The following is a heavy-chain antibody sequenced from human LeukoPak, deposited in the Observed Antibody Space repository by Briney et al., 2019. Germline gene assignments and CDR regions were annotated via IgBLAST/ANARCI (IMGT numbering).Heavy chain of an antibody. CDR3: ARRRDGYNFPDY. CDR2: IIPILGIA. V-gene: IGHV1-69*04. D-gene: IGHD5-24*01. J-gene: IGHJ4*02. CDR1: GGTFSSYA. Sequence: SVKVSCKASGGTFSSYAISWVRQAPGQGREWMGRIIPILGIANYAQKFQGRVTITVDKSTSTAYMELSSLRSEDTAVYYCARRRDGYNFPDYWGQGTLVTVSS.